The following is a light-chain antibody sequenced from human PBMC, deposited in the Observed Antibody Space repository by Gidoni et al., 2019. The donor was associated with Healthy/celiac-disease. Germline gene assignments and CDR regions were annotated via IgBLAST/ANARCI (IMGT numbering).Light chain of an antibody. J-gene: IGKJ2*01. CDR1: QSVSSSY. CDR2: GAS. CDR3: QQYGSSPVT. V-gene: IGKV3-20*01. Sequence: EIVLTQSPGTLSLSPGERATLSCRASQSVSSSYLAWYQQKPGQAPRLLIYGASSRATGIPDRFSGSGSGTDFTLTISRLEPEDFAVYYCQQYGSSPVTFGQXTKLEIK.